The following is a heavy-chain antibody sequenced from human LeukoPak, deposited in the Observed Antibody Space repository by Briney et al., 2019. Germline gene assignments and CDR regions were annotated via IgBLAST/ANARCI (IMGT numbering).Heavy chain of an antibody. CDR1: GYSISSGYY. J-gene: IGHJ5*02. CDR2: IYYSGST. Sequence: SETLSLTCTVSGYSISSGYYWGWIRQPPGKGLEWIGYIYYSGSTNYNPSLKSRVTISVDTSKNQFSLKLSSVTAADTAVYYCARDDCSGGSCYSPWGQGTLVTVSS. D-gene: IGHD2-15*01. CDR3: ARDDCSGGSCYSP. V-gene: IGHV4-61*01.